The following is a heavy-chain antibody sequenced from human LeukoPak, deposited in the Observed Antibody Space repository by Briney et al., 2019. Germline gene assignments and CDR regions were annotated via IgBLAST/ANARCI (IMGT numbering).Heavy chain of an antibody. Sequence: ASVKVSCKASGYTFTSYGISWVRQAPGQGLEWMGIINPSGGSTSYAQKFRDRVTMTRDTSTSTVYMELSSLKSEDTAVYYCAREDVVLVDAVRYYYYGMDVWGQGTTVTVSS. CDR3: AREDVVLVDAVRYYYYGMDV. J-gene: IGHJ6*02. V-gene: IGHV1-46*01. CDR2: INPSGGST. CDR1: GYTFTSYG. D-gene: IGHD2-8*01.